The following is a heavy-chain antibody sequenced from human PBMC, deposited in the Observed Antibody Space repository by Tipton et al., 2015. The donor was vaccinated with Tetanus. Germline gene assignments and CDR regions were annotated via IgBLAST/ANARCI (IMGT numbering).Heavy chain of an antibody. Sequence: TLSLTCTVSGDSVSTGNFYWSWIRQPPGKGLESIGYIYYSGRTYYNPPLKSRVTISADMSKNQFSLKLTSVTAADTATYYCARMGFTYGQVVYWGQGTLVTVAS. J-gene: IGHJ4*02. CDR3: ARMGFTYGQVVY. V-gene: IGHV4-30-4*01. CDR2: IYYSGRT. D-gene: IGHD5-18*01. CDR1: GDSVSTGNFY.